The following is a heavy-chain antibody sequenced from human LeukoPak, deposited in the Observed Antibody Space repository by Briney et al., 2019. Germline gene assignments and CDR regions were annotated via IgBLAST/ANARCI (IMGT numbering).Heavy chain of an antibody. J-gene: IGHJ4*02. D-gene: IGHD3-3*01. Sequence: SETLSLTCTVCGGSICISSYYWGWIRKPPGKVLEWIGSIYYSGSTYYNPSLKSRVTISVDTSKNQFSLKQSSVTAADTAVYYCARLSFGVVINCWGQGTLVTVSS. V-gene: IGHV4-39*01. CDR1: GGSICISSYY. CDR2: IYYSGST. CDR3: ARLSFGVVINC.